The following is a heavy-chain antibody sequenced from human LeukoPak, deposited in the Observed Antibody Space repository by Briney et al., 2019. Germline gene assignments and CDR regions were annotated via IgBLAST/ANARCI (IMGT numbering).Heavy chain of an antibody. J-gene: IGHJ4*02. V-gene: IGHV4-39*01. CDR1: GGSISSSSYY. CDR2: IYYSGST. CDR3: ARRRSSSWWYFDY. D-gene: IGHD6-13*01. Sequence: SETLSLTCTVSGGSISSSSYYWGWIRQPPGKGLEWIGSIYYSGSTYYNPSLKSRFTISVDTSKNQFSLKLSSVTAADTAVYYCARRRSSSWWYFDYWGQGTLVTVSS.